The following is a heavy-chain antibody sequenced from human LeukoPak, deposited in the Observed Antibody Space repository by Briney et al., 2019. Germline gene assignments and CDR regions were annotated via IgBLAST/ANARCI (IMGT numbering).Heavy chain of an antibody. CDR1: GGSISSCYSY. CDR3: ARAHSIASYYYGVDV. D-gene: IGHD2/OR15-2a*01. Sequence: PSETLSLTCTVSGGSISSCYSYWGWIRQPPGKGLEWIGNIYYSGSTYYSPSLTSRVTVSVDTSENQFSLKLSSVTAADTAVYYCARAHSIASYYYGVDVWGQGTTVTVSS. V-gene: IGHV4-39*07. J-gene: IGHJ6*02. CDR2: IYYSGST.